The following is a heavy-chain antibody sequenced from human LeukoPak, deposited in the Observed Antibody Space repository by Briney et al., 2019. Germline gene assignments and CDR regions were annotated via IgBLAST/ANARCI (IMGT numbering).Heavy chain of an antibody. Sequence: PSQTLSLTCTVSGASISSGGYYWSWIRQPPGKGLEWIGHIYHSGSTYYNPSLKSRVTILVDSSKNQFSLKLSSVTAADTAVYYCARKLGTYGSGSYDAFDIWGQGTMVTVSS. CDR1: GASISSGGYY. CDR3: ARKLGTYGSGSYDAFDI. CDR2: IYHSGST. V-gene: IGHV4-30-2*01. J-gene: IGHJ3*02. D-gene: IGHD3-10*01.